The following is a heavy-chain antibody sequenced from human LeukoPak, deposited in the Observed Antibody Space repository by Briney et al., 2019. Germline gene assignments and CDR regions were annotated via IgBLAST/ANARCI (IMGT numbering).Heavy chain of an antibody. Sequence: GASVKVSCKASGYTFTSYGISWVRQAPGQGLEWMGWISAYNGNTNYAQKLQGRVTMTTDTSTSTAYMELRSLRSDDTAVYYCAKLKGDYDSSDNWFDPWGQGTLVTVSS. V-gene: IGHV1-18*01. CDR2: ISAYNGNT. J-gene: IGHJ5*02. CDR3: AKLKGDYDSSDNWFDP. D-gene: IGHD3-22*01. CDR1: GYTFTSYG.